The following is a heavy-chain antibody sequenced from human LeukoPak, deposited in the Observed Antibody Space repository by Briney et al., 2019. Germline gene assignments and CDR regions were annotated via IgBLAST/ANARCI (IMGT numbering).Heavy chain of an antibody. J-gene: IGHJ4*02. Sequence: GGSLRLSCAASGFTFSSYWMSWVRQAPGKGLEWVANIKQDGTEKYYVDSVKGRFTISRDNAKNSLYLQMNSLRAEDTAVYYCVRTGDDILTGYPKLDYWGQGTLVTVSS. V-gene: IGHV3-7*01. D-gene: IGHD3-9*01. CDR3: VRTGDDILTGYPKLDY. CDR1: GFTFSSYW. CDR2: IKQDGTEK.